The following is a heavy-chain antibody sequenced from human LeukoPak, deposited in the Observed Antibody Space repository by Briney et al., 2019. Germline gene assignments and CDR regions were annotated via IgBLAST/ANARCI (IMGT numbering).Heavy chain of an antibody. CDR2: IYYSGST. D-gene: IGHD2-21*02. J-gene: IGHJ6*02. Sequence: PSETLSLTCTVSGGSISSYYWSWIRQPPGKGLEWIGYIYYSGSTNYNPSLKSRVTISVDTSKNQFSLKLSPVTAADTAVYYCARHPSCGGDCYPVGMDVWGQGTTVTVSS. V-gene: IGHV4-59*08. CDR3: ARHPSCGGDCYPVGMDV. CDR1: GGSISSYY.